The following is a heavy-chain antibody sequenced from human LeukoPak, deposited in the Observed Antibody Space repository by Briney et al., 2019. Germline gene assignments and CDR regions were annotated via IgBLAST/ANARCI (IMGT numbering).Heavy chain of an antibody. CDR3: AKEEVPNDY. CDR1: GFTFSNSA. CDR2: ISISGGGT. J-gene: IGHJ4*02. V-gene: IGHV3-23*01. Sequence: GGSLRLSCAVSGFTFSNSAMSWVRQAPGKGLEWVSGISISGGGTYYADSVTGRFTISRDNSKSTLYLQMDSLRAEDTAVYYCAKEEVPNDYWGQGTLVTVSS. D-gene: IGHD1-1*01.